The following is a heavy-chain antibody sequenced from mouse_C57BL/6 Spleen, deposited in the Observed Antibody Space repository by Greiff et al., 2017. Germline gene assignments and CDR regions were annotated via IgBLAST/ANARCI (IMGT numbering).Heavy chain of an antibody. CDR1: GFNIKDDY. D-gene: IGHD1-1*01. Sequence: EVQRVESGAELVRPGASVKLSCTASGFNIKDDYMHWVKQRPEQGLEWIGWIDPENGDTEYASKFQGKATITADTSSNTAYLQLSSLTSEDTAVYYCTRGSSYWYFDVWGTGTTVTVSS. CDR3: TRGSSYWYFDV. CDR2: IDPENGDT. V-gene: IGHV14-4*01. J-gene: IGHJ1*03.